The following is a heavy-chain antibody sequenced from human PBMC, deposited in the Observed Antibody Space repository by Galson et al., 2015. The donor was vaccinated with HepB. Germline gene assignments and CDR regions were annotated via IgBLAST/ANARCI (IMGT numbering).Heavy chain of an antibody. CDR1: GFTFSGSA. V-gene: IGHV3-73*01. CDR2: IRSKANSYAT. D-gene: IGHD6-19*01. Sequence: SLRLSCAASGFTFSGSAMHWVRQASGKGLEWVGRIRSKANSYATAYAASVKGRFTISRDDSKNTAYLQMNSLKTEDTAVYYCTRQKVAGTSYYYYGMDVWGQGTTVTVSS. CDR3: TRQKVAGTSYYYYGMDV. J-gene: IGHJ6*02.